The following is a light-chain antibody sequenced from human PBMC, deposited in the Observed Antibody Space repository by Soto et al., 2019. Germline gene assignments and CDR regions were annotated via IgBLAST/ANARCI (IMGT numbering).Light chain of an antibody. J-gene: IGKJ1*01. CDR3: LQYNNWWT. V-gene: IGKV3-15*01. CDR1: QSVSSS. CDR2: GAS. Sequence: DMVMMQSPATLSVSPGERATLSCRASQSVSSSLAWYQQKPGRSPRLLIYGASTRAIGIPARFSGSGSGTEFTLTISSLQSEDFAVYYCLQYNNWWTFGPGTKVDIK.